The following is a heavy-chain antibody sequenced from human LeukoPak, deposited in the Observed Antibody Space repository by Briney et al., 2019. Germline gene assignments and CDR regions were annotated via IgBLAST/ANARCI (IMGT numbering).Heavy chain of an antibody. V-gene: IGHV3-30*02. Sequence: PGGSLRLPCAASGFTFSSYGMHWVRQAPGKGLEWVAFIRLDGSNKYYADSVKGRFTISRDNSKNTVYLQLNSLGAEDTAVYYCAKRGYCGGDCYSNWYFDLWGRGTLVTVSS. CDR1: GFTFSSYG. J-gene: IGHJ2*01. CDR3: AKRGYCGGDCYSNWYFDL. CDR2: IRLDGSNK. D-gene: IGHD2-21*02.